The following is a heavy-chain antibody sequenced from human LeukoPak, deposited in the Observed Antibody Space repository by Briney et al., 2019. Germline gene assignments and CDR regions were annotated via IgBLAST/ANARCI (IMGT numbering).Heavy chain of an antibody. CDR1: GYTFTSYA. D-gene: IGHD6-13*01. CDR3: ARDIAAAEFGDWPY. CDR2: INTNTGNP. V-gene: IGHV7-4-1*02. Sequence: ASVKVSCKASGYTFTSYAMNWVRQAPGQGLEWMGWINTNTGNPTYAQGFTGRFVFSLDTSASTAYLQISSLKAEDTAVYYCARDIAAAEFGDWPYWGQGTLVTVSS. J-gene: IGHJ4*02.